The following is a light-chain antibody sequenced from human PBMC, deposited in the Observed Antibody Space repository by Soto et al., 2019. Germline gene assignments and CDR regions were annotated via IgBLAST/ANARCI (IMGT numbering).Light chain of an antibody. CDR3: KQRSNWPIT. CDR1: QSVSRY. J-gene: IGKJ5*01. V-gene: IGKV3-11*01. CDR2: DAY. Sequence: EIVLTQSPATLSLSPGERATLSCRASQSVSRYLAWYQQKPGQAHRLLMYDAYSRATGIQARFSGSGSGTDFTLTISSLEPEDFAVYYCKQRSNWPITFGQGTRLEIK.